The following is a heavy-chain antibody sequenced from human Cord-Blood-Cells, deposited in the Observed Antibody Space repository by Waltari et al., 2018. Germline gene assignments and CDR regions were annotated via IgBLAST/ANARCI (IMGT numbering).Heavy chain of an antibody. CDR2: ISAYNGNT. CDR3: ARELFRSGCRLLD. CDR1: GYTFTRHG. V-gene: IGHV1-18*01. J-gene: IGHJ3*01. Sequence: QVQLVQSGAEVKKPGASVQVSCKASGYTFTRHGPSWLRQAPGQGHEWMGGISAYNGNTNYAQKLQGRVTMTTDTSTSTAYMELRSLRSDDTAVYYCARELFRSGCRLLDWGQGTMVTVSS. D-gene: IGHD6-19*01.